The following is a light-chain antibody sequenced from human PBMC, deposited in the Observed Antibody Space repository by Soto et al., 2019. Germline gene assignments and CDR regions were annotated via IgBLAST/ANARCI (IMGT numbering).Light chain of an antibody. CDR2: DAS. J-gene: IGKJ1*01. CDR1: QSISSW. CDR3: QHYKSYPWT. Sequence: DIRMPQSPSTLSASVGDRVTSTCRASQSISSWLAWYQQKPGKAPKLLIYDASSLESGVPSKFSGSGSETEFTLTISSLQPDDFATYYCQHYKSYPWTFGQGTKVDIK. V-gene: IGKV1-5*01.